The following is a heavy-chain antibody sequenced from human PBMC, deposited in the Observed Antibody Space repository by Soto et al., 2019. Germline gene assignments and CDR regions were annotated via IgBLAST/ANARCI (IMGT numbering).Heavy chain of an antibody. CDR3: PSEDIVVVPAAVNYYGMDV. J-gene: IGHJ6*02. Sequence: GESLKISCKGSGYSVTSSWISWVRQMPGKGVVWMGRIDPSYSYTNYSPSFQGHVTISAAKSISTAYLQWSSLKASDTAMYYCPSEDIVVVPAAVNYYGMDVWGQGTTVTVSS. CDR1: GYSVTSSW. V-gene: IGHV5-10-1*01. D-gene: IGHD2-2*01. CDR2: IDPSYSYT.